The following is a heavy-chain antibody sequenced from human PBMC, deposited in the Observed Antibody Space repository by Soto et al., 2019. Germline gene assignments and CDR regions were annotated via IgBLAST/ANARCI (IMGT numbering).Heavy chain of an antibody. CDR3: ARVVGALGHWCDP. J-gene: IGHJ5*02. CDR1: GYTFTSYG. D-gene: IGHD1-26*01. CDR2: ISAYNGNT. V-gene: IGHV1-18*01. Sequence: QVQLEQSGAEVKKPGASVKVSCKASGYTFTSYGISWVRQAPGQGLEWMGRISAYNGNTNYAQKLQGRVTMTTDTSTRTAYMELRSLRSDDTAAYCCARVVGALGHWCDPWGQGTRVNVS.